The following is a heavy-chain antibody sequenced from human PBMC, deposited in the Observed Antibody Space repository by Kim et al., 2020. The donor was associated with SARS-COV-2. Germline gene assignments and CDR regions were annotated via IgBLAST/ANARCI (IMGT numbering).Heavy chain of an antibody. V-gene: IGHV4-30-2*05. D-gene: IGHD3-9*01. J-gene: IGHJ4*02. Sequence: LKSRVTLSVDTAKNQFSLKVSSVTAADTAVYYCAREVLRYFDWLSTYFDYWGQGTLVTVSS. CDR3: AREVLRYFDWLSTYFDY.